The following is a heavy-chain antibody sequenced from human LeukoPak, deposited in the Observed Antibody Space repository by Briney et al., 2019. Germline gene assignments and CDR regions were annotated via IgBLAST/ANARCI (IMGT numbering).Heavy chain of an antibody. V-gene: IGHV4-39*07. D-gene: IGHD6-13*01. Sequence: SETLSLTCTVSGGSISSSSYYWGWIRQPPGKGLEWIGSIYYSGNTNYNPSLKSRVTISIDTSKNQFSLKLTSVTAADTATYHCARDLGSSWPIDYWGQGTLVTVSS. CDR2: IYYSGNT. CDR1: GGSISSSSYY. CDR3: ARDLGSSWPIDY. J-gene: IGHJ4*02.